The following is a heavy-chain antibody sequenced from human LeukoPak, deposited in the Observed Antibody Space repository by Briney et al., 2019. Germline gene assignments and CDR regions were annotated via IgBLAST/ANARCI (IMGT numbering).Heavy chain of an antibody. CDR3: ARGRGSSSFDY. V-gene: IGHV3-11*04. Sequence: GGSLRLSCAASKFTFSDSYMGWIRQAPGKGLEWVSYISSSGSTIYYADSVKGRFTISRDNAKNSLYLQMNSLRAEDTAVYYCARGRGSSSFDYWGQGTLVTVSS. CDR2: ISSSGSTI. D-gene: IGHD6-13*01. CDR1: KFTFSDSY. J-gene: IGHJ4*02.